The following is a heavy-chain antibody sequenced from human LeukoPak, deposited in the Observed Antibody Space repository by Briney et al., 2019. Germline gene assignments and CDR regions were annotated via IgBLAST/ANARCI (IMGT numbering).Heavy chain of an antibody. J-gene: IGHJ4*02. Sequence: GGSLRLSCAASGFIFSIYAMYWVRQAPGKGLEWVSAISGRSDNTYYADSVKGRFTLSRDSSKNTLYLQMNSLRADDTAVYYCAKWGDYDVLTGYYVSDFWGQGTLVTVSS. CDR2: ISGRSDNT. V-gene: IGHV3-23*01. CDR1: GFIFSIYA. CDR3: AKWGDYDVLTGYYVSDF. D-gene: IGHD3-9*01.